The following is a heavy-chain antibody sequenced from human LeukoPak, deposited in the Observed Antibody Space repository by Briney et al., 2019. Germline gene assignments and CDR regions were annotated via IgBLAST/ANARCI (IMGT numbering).Heavy chain of an antibody. D-gene: IGHD2-2*01. CDR2: IAYDGSNK. CDR3: ARDVVSSTSFRASDI. V-gene: IGHV3-30*04. CDR1: GFTFRSYA. J-gene: IGHJ3*02. Sequence: PGGSLRLSCAASGFTFRSYATHWVRQAPGKGLEWVAVIAYDGSNKHYADSVKGRFTISRDNSKNTLYLQMNSLRAEDTAVYYCARDVVSSTSFRASDIWGQGTVVTVS.